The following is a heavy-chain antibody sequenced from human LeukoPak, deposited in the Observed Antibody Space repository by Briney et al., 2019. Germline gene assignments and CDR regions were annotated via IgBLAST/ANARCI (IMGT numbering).Heavy chain of an antibody. J-gene: IGHJ4*02. V-gene: IGHV4-59*01. CDR3: ATVDTAMVSNY. D-gene: IGHD5-18*01. CDR2: IYYSGST. CDR1: GGSISSYY. Sequence: SETLSLICTVSGGSISSYYWSWIRQPPGKGLEWIGYIYYSGSTNCNPSLKSRVTISVDTSKNQFSLKLSSVTAADTAVYYCATVDTAMVSNYWGQGTLVTVSS.